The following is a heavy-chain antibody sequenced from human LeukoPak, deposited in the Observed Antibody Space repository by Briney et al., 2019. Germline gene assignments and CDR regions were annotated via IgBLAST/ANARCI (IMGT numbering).Heavy chain of an antibody. Sequence: SETLSLTCTVSGGSISSGSYYWSWIRQPAGKGLEWIGRIYTSGSTNYNPSLKSRVTISVDTSKNQFSLKLSSVTAADTAVYYCARAALEWPLEAFDIWGQGTMVTVSS. D-gene: IGHD3-3*01. J-gene: IGHJ3*02. CDR3: ARAALEWPLEAFDI. CDR1: GGSISSGSYY. CDR2: IYTSGST. V-gene: IGHV4-61*02.